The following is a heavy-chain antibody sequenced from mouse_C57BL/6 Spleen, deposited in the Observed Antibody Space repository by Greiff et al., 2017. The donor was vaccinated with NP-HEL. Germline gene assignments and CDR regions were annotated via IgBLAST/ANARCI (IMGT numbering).Heavy chain of an antibody. CDR1: GYAFSSSW. J-gene: IGHJ1*03. CDR2: IYPGDGDT. D-gene: IGHD1-1*01. CDR3: ARHGSSYGWYFDV. V-gene: IGHV1-82*01. Sequence: QVQLKESGPELVKPGASVKISCKASGYAFSSSWMNWVKQRPGKGLEWIGRIYPGDGDTNYNGKFKGKATLTADKSSSTAYMQLSSLTSEDSAVYFCARHGSSYGWYFDVWGTGTTVTVSS.